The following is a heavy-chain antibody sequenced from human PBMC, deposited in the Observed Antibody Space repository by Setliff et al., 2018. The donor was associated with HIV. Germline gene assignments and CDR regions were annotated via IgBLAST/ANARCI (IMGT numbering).Heavy chain of an antibody. CDR2: INTGNGNT. CDR1: GYTFNSYA. J-gene: IGHJ3*02. D-gene: IGHD3-3*01. Sequence: ASVKVSCKASGYTFNSYAMHWVRQAPGQRPEWMGWINTGNGNTRHSQKFHGRVTITRDTPASTAYMELSSLRSEDTAGYYCARGFVLRFLEWSMPDAFDIWGQGTMVTVSS. V-gene: IGHV1-3*04. CDR3: ARGFVLRFLEWSMPDAFDI.